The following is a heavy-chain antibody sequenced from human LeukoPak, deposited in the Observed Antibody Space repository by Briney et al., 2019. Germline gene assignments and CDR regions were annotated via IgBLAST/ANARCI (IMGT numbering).Heavy chain of an antibody. D-gene: IGHD5-18*01. V-gene: IGHV3-21*01. CDR2: IISSSTNK. Sequence: PGGSLRLSCTASGITFSSYGMNWGRQGPGKGLGWVASIISSSTNKYYAHSFKGRFTSPPVNPSTPPYLQMNGWRAEATAGYYCAREPFSTTMVTYYYIDVWGKGTTVPV. CDR1: GITFSSYG. CDR3: AREPFSTTMVTYYYIDV. J-gene: IGHJ6*03.